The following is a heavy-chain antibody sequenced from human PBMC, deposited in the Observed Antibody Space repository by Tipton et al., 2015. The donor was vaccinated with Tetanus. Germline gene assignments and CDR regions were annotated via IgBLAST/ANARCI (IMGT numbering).Heavy chain of an antibody. Sequence: QSGPEVKKPGESLKMSCKGSGYSFTNYWIGWVRQMPGKGLEWMGVIYPADSDIRNSPSFQGQVTMSVDKSTSTAYLQWRSLKASDSAMYYCARHSGGSEIGYYDDMDVWGQGTAVTVSS. CDR1: GYSFTNYW. V-gene: IGHV5-51*01. D-gene: IGHD3-10*01. J-gene: IGHJ6*02. CDR3: ARHSGGSEIGYYDDMDV. CDR2: IYPADSDI.